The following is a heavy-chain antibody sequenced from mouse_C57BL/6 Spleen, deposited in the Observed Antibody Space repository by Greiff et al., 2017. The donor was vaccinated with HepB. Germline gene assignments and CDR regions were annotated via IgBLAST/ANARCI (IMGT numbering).Heavy chain of an antibody. V-gene: IGHV5-4*01. CDR1: GFTFSSYA. CDR3: ARDKDGSTGTWFAY. D-gene: IGHD4-1*01. J-gene: IGHJ3*01. CDR2: ISDGGSYT. Sequence: EVKLVESGGGLVKPGGSLKLSCAASGFTFSSYAMSWVRQTPEKRLEWVATISDGGSYTYYPDNVKGRFTISRDNAKNNLYLQMSHLKSEDTAMYYCARDKDGSTGTWFAYWGQGTLVTVSA.